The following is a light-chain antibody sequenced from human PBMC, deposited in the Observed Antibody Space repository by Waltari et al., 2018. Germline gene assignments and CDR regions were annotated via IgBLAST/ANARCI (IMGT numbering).Light chain of an antibody. J-gene: IGKJ2*01. V-gene: IGKV1-39*01. CDR3: QQSYSTPYT. CDR2: AAS. CDR1: QSISSY. Sequence: DIQMTHSPSSLSASVGDRVTITCWASQSISSYVDCYQQKTGKAPKLLIYAASSLQSGVPSRFSGSGSRTDFTLTISSLQPEDVATYYCQQSYSTPYTFGQGTKLEIK.